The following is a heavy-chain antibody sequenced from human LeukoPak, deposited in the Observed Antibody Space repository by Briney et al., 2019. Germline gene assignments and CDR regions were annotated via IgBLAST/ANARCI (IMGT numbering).Heavy chain of an antibody. CDR2: IYYSGGT. J-gene: IGHJ3*02. CDR3: ARHVTISGPYDASDI. Sequence: SSETLSLTCTVSGDSISSYYWSWIRQPPGKGLEWIGYIYYSGGTDYNPSLKSRVTISVDTSKNQFSLKLRSVTPADTAVYYCARHVTISGPYDASDIWGQGTMVTVSP. D-gene: IGHD5-24*01. CDR1: GDSISSYY. V-gene: IGHV4-59*08.